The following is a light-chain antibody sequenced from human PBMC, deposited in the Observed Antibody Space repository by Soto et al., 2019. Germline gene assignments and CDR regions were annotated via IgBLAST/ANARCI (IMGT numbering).Light chain of an antibody. Sequence: DIQMTQSPSTLSASVGDRVTITCRAIQTISSRLAWYQQKPGKAPKLLIYKTSSLESGVPSRFSGSGSGTEFTLTISSLQPDDLGIYYCQHYDTYSPFGGGTKVEIK. CDR3: QHYDTYSP. CDR1: QTISSR. V-gene: IGKV1-5*03. J-gene: IGKJ4*02. CDR2: KTS.